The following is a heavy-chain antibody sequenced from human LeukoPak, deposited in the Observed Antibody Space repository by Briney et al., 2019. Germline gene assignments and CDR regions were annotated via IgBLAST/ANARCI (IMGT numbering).Heavy chain of an antibody. J-gene: IGHJ5*02. CDR1: AASISSYY. Sequence: PSQTLSLTCTLSAASISSYYSSSIRHPPGNGLEYIGYIYNHGTANYNPSLKSRVAISIDTSKNQFSLKLNSVTAADTAVYYCARARWFDPWGQGILVTVSS. CDR3: ARARWFDP. V-gene: IGHV4-59*01. CDR2: IYNHGTA.